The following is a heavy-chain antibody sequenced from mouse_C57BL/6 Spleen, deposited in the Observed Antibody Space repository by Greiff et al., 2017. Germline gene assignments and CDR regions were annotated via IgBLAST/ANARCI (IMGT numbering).Heavy chain of an antibody. CDR2: INPNNGGT. Sequence: VQLQQSGPELVKPGASVKIPCKASGYTFTDYNMDWVKQSHGKSLEWIGEINPNNGGTIYNQKFKGKATLTVDKSSSTAYMELRSLTSEDTAVYYCARPPYYGSWYFDVWGTGTTVTVSS. CDR3: ARPPYYGSWYFDV. CDR1: GYTFTDYN. D-gene: IGHD1-1*01. V-gene: IGHV1-18*01. J-gene: IGHJ1*03.